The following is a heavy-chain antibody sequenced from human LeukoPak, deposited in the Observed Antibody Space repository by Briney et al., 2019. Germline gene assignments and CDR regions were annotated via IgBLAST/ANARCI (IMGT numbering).Heavy chain of an antibody. CDR2: INHSGST. J-gene: IGHJ4*02. V-gene: IGHV4-34*01. Sequence: SETLSLTCAVYGGSFSGYYWSWIRQPPGKGLEWTGEINHSGSTNYNPSLKSRVTISVDTSKNQFSLKLSSVTAADTAVYYCARSYYRSYGYWGQGTLVTVSS. CDR1: GGSFSGYY. CDR3: ARSYYRSYGY. D-gene: IGHD3-22*01.